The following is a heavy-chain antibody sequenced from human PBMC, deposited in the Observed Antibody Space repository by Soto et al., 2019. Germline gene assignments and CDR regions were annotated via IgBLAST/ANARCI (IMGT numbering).Heavy chain of an antibody. CDR2: IYYSGST. CDR1: GGSISSYY. J-gene: IGHJ6*02. V-gene: IGHV4-59*01. Sequence: PSETLSLTCTASGGSISSYYWSWIRQPPGKGLEWIGYIYYSGSTNYNPSLKSRVTISVDTSKNQFSLKLSSVTAADTAVYYCARDLTLPQGYGMDVWGQGTTVTVSS. CDR3: ARDLTLPQGYGMDV. D-gene: IGHD1-26*01.